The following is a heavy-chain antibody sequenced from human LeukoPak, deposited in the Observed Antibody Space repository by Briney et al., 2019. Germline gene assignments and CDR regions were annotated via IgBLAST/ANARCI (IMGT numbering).Heavy chain of an antibody. J-gene: IGHJ6*03. CDR2: ISSSGST. CDR3: ARAIAARPTYYYYYMDV. D-gene: IGHD6-6*01. CDR1: GDSISSGDYY. V-gene: IGHV4-61*02. Sequence: PSETLSLTCTVSGDSISSGDYYWSWIRQPAGKGLEWIGRISSSGSTNYNPSLKSRVTISVGTSKNQFSLKLSSVTAADTAVYFCARAIAARPTYYYYYMDVWGKGTTVTVSS.